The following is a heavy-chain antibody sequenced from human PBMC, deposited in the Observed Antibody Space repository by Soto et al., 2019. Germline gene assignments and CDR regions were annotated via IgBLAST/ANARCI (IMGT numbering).Heavy chain of an antibody. D-gene: IGHD3-22*01. J-gene: IGHJ6*02. Sequence: ASVKVSCKASGYTFTSYGISWVRQAPGQGLEWIGWISPYNGNKNYAQKLQGRVFVTTDTPTKTAHMDLRSLRSDDTAVYYCARGGYYDSSGCRDYHYYGMDVWGQGTTVTVSS. CDR3: ARGGYYDSSGCRDYHYYGMDV. V-gene: IGHV1-18*01. CDR2: ISPYNGNK. CDR1: GYTFTSYG.